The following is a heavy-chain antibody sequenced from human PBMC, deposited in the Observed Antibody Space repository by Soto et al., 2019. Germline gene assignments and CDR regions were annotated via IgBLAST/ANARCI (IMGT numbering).Heavy chain of an antibody. CDR3: ARSPAHSDYANLDT. CDR1: GDSVSKYY. V-gene: IGHV4-4*07. CDR2: IYTTRSP. Sequence: SETLSLTCTVSGDSVSKYYWNWIRQPAGKGLEWIGRIYTTRSPNYNPSLKSRVTMSVDTSKNQFSLKLNLTSVTAADTAVYYCARSPAHSDYANLDTWGQGTLVTVSS. D-gene: IGHD4-4*01. J-gene: IGHJ5*02.